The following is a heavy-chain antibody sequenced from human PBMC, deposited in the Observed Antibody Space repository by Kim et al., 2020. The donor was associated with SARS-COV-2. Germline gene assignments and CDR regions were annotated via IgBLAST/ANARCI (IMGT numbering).Heavy chain of an antibody. Sequence: GESLKISCKGSGYSFTSYWISWVRQMPGKGLEWMGRIDPSDSYTNYSPSFQGHVTISADKSISTAYLQWSSLKASDTAMYYCASGESVYSSSWTREGAFDIWGQGTMVTVSS. CDR1: GYSFTSYW. V-gene: IGHV5-10-1*01. J-gene: IGHJ3*02. CDR3: ASGESVYSSSWTREGAFDI. CDR2: IDPSDSYT. D-gene: IGHD6-13*01.